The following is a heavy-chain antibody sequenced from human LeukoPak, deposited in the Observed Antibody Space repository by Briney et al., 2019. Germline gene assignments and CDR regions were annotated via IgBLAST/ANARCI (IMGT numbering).Heavy chain of an antibody. CDR2: INPNSGGT. CDR3: ARGPYSSSWYGY. Sequence: GWINPNSGGTNYAQKFQGRVTVTSDTSISTAYMELSRLRSDDTAVYYCARGPYSSSWYGYWGQGTLVTVSS. D-gene: IGHD6-13*01. J-gene: IGHJ4*02. V-gene: IGHV1-2*02.